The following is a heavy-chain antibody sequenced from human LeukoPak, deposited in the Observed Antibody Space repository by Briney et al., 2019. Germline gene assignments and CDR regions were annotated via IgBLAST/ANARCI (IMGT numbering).Heavy chain of an antibody. D-gene: IGHD2-2*01. J-gene: IGHJ3*02. Sequence: PGGSLRLSCAASGFTFSSYAMHWVRQAPGKGLEWVAVISYDGSNKYYADSVKGRFTISRDNSKNTLYLQMNSLRAEDTAVYYCARVRQPRGSKRPAGDAFDIWGQGQWSPSLQ. V-gene: IGHV3-30*01. CDR1: GFTFSSYA. CDR2: ISYDGSNK. CDR3: ARVRQPRGSKRPAGDAFDI.